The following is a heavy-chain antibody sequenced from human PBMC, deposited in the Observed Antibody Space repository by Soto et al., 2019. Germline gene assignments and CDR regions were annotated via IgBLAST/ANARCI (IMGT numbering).Heavy chain of an antibody. J-gene: IGHJ3*02. CDR3: ARDWRYCSGGSCYSSAFDI. V-gene: IGHV3-33*01. CDR2: IWYDGSNK. D-gene: IGHD2-15*01. Sequence: GGSLRLSCAASGFTFSSYGMHWVRQAPGKGLEWVAVIWYDGSNKYYADSVKGRFTISRDNSKNTLYLQMNSLRAEDTAVYYCARDWRYCSGGSCYSSAFDIWGQGTMVTVSS. CDR1: GFTFSSYG.